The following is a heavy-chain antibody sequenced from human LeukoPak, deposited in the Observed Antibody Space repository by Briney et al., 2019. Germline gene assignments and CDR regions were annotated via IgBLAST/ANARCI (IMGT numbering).Heavy chain of an antibody. CDR3: ARRRFVRGPDVVNPFDY. J-gene: IGHJ4*02. D-gene: IGHD2-8*01. CDR2: IYYSGST. CDR1: GASISSYY. V-gene: IGHV4-59*08. Sequence: SETPSLTCAVSGASISSYYWSWIRQPPGKGLEWIGYIYYSGSTNYNPSLKSRVTISVDTSKNQFSLKLSSVTAADTAVYYCARRRFVRGPDVVNPFDYWGQGTLVTVSS.